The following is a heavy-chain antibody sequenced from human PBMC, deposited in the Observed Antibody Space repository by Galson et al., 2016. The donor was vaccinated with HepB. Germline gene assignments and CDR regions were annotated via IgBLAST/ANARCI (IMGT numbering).Heavy chain of an antibody. CDR2: IVPLFNSP. CDR1: GDTFGTSA. V-gene: IGHV1-69*13. D-gene: IGHD6-19*01. J-gene: IGHJ4*02. Sequence: SVKVSCKASGDTFGTSAFSWVRQAPGRGLQWLGGIVPLFNSPNYAQALQGRVKISADDSTRTTFIELRGLKDDDTAVYYCARDNEDWLAIDSWGQGTLVTVSS. CDR3: ARDNEDWLAIDS.